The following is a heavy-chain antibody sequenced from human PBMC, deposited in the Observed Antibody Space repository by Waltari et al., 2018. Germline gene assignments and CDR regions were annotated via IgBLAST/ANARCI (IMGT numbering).Heavy chain of an antibody. V-gene: IGHV3-53*01. CDR2: MYGGGGT. CDR1: GFNVSSNY. CDR3: ARDYSCWGFDY. J-gene: IGHJ4*02. Sequence: EFQLVESGGGLVQPGGSLRLSCVISGFNVSSNYMNWVRQAPGKGLEWVSVMYGGGGTNYADSVKGRFSVSRDNSKNTLFLQMNSLRADDTAVYYCARDYSCWGFDYWGQGTLVTVSP. D-gene: IGHD3-16*01.